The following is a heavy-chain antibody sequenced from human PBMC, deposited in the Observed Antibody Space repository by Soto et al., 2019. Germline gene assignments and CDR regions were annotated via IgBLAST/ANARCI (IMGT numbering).Heavy chain of an antibody. J-gene: IGHJ6*02. CDR3: ARAGTGDYVLFYYYYGMDV. D-gene: IGHD4-17*01. Sequence: LRPSYAASRVPLTNYSRSRVRQAPGNLLEWVSSISSSSSYIYYADSVKGRFTISRDNAKNSLYLQMNSLRAEDTAVYYCARAGTGDYVLFYYYYGMDVWGQGTTVTVSS. V-gene: IGHV3-21*01. CDR1: RVPLTNYS. CDR2: ISSSSSYI.